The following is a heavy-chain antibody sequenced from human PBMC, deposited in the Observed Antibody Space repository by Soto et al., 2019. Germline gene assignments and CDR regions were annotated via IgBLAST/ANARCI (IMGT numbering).Heavy chain of an antibody. J-gene: IGHJ4*02. CDR2: ISGSGGRT. CDR1: GFTFSTYA. V-gene: IGHV3-23*01. D-gene: IGHD3-10*01. CDR3: AKHGGRSEGLDY. Sequence: EVQLLESGGGLVQPGGSLRLSCAASGFTFSTYAMSWVRQAPGKGLEWVSGISGSGGRTYYADSVKGRFTISRDNSKNTLFLQVNSLRVEDTAVYYCAKHGGRSEGLDYWGQGTLVTVSS.